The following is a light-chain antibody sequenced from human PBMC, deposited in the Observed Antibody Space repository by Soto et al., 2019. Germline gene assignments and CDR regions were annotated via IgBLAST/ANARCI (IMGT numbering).Light chain of an antibody. CDR1: QSVSSSY. V-gene: IGKV3-20*01. Sequence: EIVLTQSPGTLSLSPGERATLSCRASQSVSSSYLDWYQQKPGQAPRLLIYGASSRATGIPDRFSGSGSGTDFTLTISRLEPEYFAVYYCQQYGSSPRVYTFGQGTKLEIK. J-gene: IGKJ2*01. CDR2: GAS. CDR3: QQYGSSPRVYT.